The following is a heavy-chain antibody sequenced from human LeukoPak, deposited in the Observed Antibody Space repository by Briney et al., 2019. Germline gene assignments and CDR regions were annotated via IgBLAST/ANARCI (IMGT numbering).Heavy chain of an antibody. V-gene: IGHV3-23*01. Sequence: PGGSLRLSCAVSGFTFSNYAMSWVRQAPGKGLEWVSLISASGGSTSYADSVKGRFTISRDNSKSTLYLQMNSLRAEDTAVYYCATDFRPRYYYDTSGPKPFDYWGQGTLVTVSS. J-gene: IGHJ4*02. CDR3: ATDFRPRYYYDTSGPKPFDY. CDR2: ISASGGST. D-gene: IGHD3-22*01. CDR1: GFTFSNYA.